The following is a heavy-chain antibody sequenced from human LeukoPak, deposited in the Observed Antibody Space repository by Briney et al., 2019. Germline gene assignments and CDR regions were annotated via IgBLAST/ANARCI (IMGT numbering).Heavy chain of an antibody. CDR1: GASISSSNYY. V-gene: IGHV4-39*07. J-gene: IGHJ3*02. CDR3: ARVGDRYSYGQPIDAFDI. Sequence: PSETLSLTCAVSGASISSSNYYWGWVRQSPGKGLEWIGNIYSSGNTYYNASLKSRVTMYIDTSKNQFSLKLSSVTAADTAVYYCARVGDRYSYGQPIDAFDIWGQGTMVTVSS. D-gene: IGHD5-18*01. CDR2: IYSSGNT.